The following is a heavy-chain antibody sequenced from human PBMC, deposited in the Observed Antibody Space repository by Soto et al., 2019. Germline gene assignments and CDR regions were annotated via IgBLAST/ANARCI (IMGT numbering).Heavy chain of an antibody. CDR3: AKDRGAAAGTNYYYYGMDV. V-gene: IGHV3-30*18. CDR1: GFTFSSYG. J-gene: IGHJ6*02. CDR2: ISYDGSDK. Sequence: GGSLRLSCAASGFTFSSYGMHWVRQAPGKGLEWVAVISYDGSDKYYADSVKGRFTISRDNSKNTLYLQMNSLRAEDTAVYYCAKDRGAAAGTNYYYYGMDVWGQGTTVTVSS. D-gene: IGHD6-13*01.